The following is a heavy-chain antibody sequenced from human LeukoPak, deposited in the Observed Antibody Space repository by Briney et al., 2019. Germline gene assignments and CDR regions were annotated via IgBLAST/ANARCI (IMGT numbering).Heavy chain of an antibody. CDR2: ISAYNGNT. CDR3: ARDLLPYYYDSSGPFDI. Sequence: TSVKVSCKASGYTFTSYGISWVRQAPGQGVEGLGWISAYNGNTNSAQKLQGRATMTTDTSTSTAYMELRSLRSDDTAVYYCARDLLPYYYDSSGPFDIWGQGTMVTVSS. J-gene: IGHJ3*02. D-gene: IGHD3-22*01. V-gene: IGHV1-18*01. CDR1: GYTFTSYG.